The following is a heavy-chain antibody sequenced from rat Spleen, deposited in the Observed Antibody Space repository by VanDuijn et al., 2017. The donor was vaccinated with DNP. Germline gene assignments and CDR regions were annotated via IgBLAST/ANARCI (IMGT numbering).Heavy chain of an antibody. D-gene: IGHD3-3*01. CDR2: ISYSGST. V-gene: IGHV3-1*01. CDR1: GYSITSTY. J-gene: IGHJ2*01. Sequence: EVQLQESGPGLVKPSQSLSLTCSVTGYSITSTYWGWIRKFPGNKMEWVGHISYSGSTSYNPSLKSRISVTRDTSKNQFFLQVTTVTIEDTATYYCARYGSVALDYWGQGVMVTVSS. CDR3: ARYGSVALDY.